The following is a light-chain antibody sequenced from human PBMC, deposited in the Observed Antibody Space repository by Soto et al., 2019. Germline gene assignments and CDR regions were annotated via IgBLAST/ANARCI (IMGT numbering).Light chain of an antibody. V-gene: IGKV3-15*01. CDR3: QQYNNWVT. J-gene: IGKJ3*01. CDR2: GAS. Sequence: EIVLTQSPATLSVSPGERATLSYTASQSVSSNLAWYQQKPGQAPRLLISGASTRATGIPARFSGSGSGTEFTLTISSLQAEDFAVYYCQQYNNWVTFGPGTKVDIK. CDR1: QSVSSN.